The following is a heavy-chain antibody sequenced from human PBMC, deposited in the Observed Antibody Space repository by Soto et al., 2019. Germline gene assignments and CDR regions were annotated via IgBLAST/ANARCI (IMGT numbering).Heavy chain of an antibody. CDR1: GFIFKMYW. V-gene: IGHV3-74*01. Sequence: GGSLRLSCAASGFIFKMYWMHWVRQSPGKGLVWISRIYNDGTYSDYADSVRGRFTISRDNVNDTLYLQMNNLRAEGSGLYYCTRGPRPISTGTGAYWGQGTQVTVSS. CDR3: TRGPRPISTGTGAY. J-gene: IGHJ4*02. D-gene: IGHD3-10*01. CDR2: IYNDGTYS.